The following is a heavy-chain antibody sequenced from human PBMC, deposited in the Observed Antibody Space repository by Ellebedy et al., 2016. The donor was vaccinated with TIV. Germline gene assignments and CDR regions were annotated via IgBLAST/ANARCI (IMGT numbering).Heavy chain of an antibody. V-gene: IGHV1-2*02. CDR1: GYTFTSYY. D-gene: IGHD2-2*01. Sequence: ASVKVSCXASGYTFTSYYMHWVRQAPGQGLEWMGIINPNSGGTNYAQKFQGRVTMTRDTSISTAYMELSRLRSDDTAVYYCARDGGAHIVVVPAAGEYYYYYMDVWGKGTTVTVSS. CDR2: INPNSGGT. J-gene: IGHJ6*03. CDR3: ARDGGAHIVVVPAAGEYYYYYMDV.